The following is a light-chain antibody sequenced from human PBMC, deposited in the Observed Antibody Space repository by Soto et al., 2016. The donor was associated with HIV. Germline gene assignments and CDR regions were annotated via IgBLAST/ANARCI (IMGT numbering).Light chain of an antibody. V-gene: IGKV1-9*01. CDR3: QHLNSFLPWT. Sequence: DIQMTQSPSSLSASVGDRVTITCRASQGMSSYLAWYQQKPGKAPELLIYAASTLHSGVPSRFSGSGSGTEFTLTISSLQPEDFAIYYCQHLNSFLPWTFGQGPRWKSN. CDR2: AAS. CDR1: QGMSSY. J-gene: IGKJ1*01.